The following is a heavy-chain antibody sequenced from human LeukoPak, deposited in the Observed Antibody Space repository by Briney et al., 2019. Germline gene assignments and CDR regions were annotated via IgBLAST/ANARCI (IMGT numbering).Heavy chain of an antibody. J-gene: IGHJ4*02. CDR2: ISAYNGNT. D-gene: IGHD6-19*01. V-gene: IGHV1-18*01. Sequence: ASVTVSCKASGGTFSSYGISWVRQAPGQGLEWMGWISAYNGNTNYAQKLQGRVTMTTDTSTSTAYMELGSLRSDDTAVYYCARDAEQWLVLLPDYWGQGTLVTVSS. CDR3: ARDAEQWLVLLPDY. CDR1: GGTFSSYG.